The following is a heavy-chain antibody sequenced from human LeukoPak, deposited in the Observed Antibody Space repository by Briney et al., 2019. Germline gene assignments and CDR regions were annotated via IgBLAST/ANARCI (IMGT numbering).Heavy chain of an antibody. CDR1: GGSFSGYY. CDR3: ARRVGATTSYYYGMDV. CDR2: INHSGST. D-gene: IGHD1-26*01. Sequence: PSETLSLTCAVYGGSFSGYYWSWIRQPPGKGLEWIGEINHSGSTNYNPSLKSRVTISVDTSKNQFSLKLSSVTAADTAVYYCARRVGATTSYYYGMDVWGQGTTVTVSS. V-gene: IGHV4-34*01. J-gene: IGHJ6*02.